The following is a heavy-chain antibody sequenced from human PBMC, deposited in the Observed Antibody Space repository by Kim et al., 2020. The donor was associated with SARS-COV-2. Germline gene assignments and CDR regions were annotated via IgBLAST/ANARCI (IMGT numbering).Heavy chain of an antibody. D-gene: IGHD6-19*01. CDR2: YI. CDR3: VRYSGWYYFDY. V-gene: IGHV6-1*01. Sequence: YIDYAVSVKSRITINPDTSKNQFSLQLTSVTPEDTAFYYCVRYSGWYYFDYWGQGTLVIVSS. J-gene: IGHJ4*02.